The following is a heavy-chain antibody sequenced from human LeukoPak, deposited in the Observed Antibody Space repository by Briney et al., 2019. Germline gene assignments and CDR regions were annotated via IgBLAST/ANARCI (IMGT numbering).Heavy chain of an antibody. CDR2: ISYDGSNK. CDR1: GFTFSSYG. D-gene: IGHD3-22*01. CDR3: AKGDYYDSSGYYYGITHDSYGMDV. Sequence: GGSLRLSCAASGFTFSSYGMHWVRQAPGKGLEWVAVISYDGSNKYYADSVKGRFTISRDNSKNTLYLQVNSLRAEDTAVYYCAKGDYYDSSGYYYGITHDSYGMDVWGQGTTVTVSS. V-gene: IGHV3-30*18. J-gene: IGHJ6*02.